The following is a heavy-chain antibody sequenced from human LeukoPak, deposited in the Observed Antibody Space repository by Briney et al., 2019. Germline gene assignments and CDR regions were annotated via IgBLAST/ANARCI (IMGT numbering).Heavy chain of an antibody. V-gene: IGHV3-23*01. D-gene: IGHD1-1*01. CDR2: ISHSGGST. CDR3: ESMQSRITIYRDNPKNRLSLQMDSLKAEDTAIYYCATWAVVVPAAQKTPTRGYNWSDP. J-gene: IGHJ5*02. Sequence: PGGSLTLSCAASGWTFSSYSMSWIRQAPGKGLEWVADISHSGGSTYYADSMSRGFTTFRDNNKKTLYMLIYSLRAEDTAEYYAESMQSRITIYRDNPKNRLSLQMDSLKAEDTAIYYCATWAVVVPAAQKTPTRGYNWSDPWGQGTLVTVSS. CDR1: GWTFSSYS.